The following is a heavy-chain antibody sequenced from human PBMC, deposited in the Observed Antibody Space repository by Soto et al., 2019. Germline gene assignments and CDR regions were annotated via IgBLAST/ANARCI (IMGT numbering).Heavy chain of an antibody. V-gene: IGHV4-4*02. D-gene: IGHD6-19*01. CDR1: SDSIAGENW. Sequence: QVQLQESGPGLVKPSETLSLTCTVSSDSIAGENWWSWVRQPPGLGLEWIGEVFHTGGPNYTPSLKSRDTMEVDKSKNQLSLKLISATAADTAVYYCARVFSSGSGWMYYFDFWGQGTLVSVSS. CDR3: ARVFSSGSGWMYYFDF. J-gene: IGHJ4*02. CDR2: VFHTGGP.